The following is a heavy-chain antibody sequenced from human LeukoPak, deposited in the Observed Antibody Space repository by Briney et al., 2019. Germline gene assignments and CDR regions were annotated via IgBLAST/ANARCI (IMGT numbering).Heavy chain of an antibody. Sequence: PGGSLRLSCAASGFTFSGYWMTWGRQAPGKGLEWVSGISGSGGSTYYADSVKGRFTISRDNSKNTLYLQMNSLRAEDTAVYYCAKGPQSTYYYYMDVWGKGTTVTVSS. CDR3: AKGPQSTYYYYMDV. J-gene: IGHJ6*03. CDR2: ISGSGGST. V-gene: IGHV3-23*01. CDR1: GFTFSGYW. D-gene: IGHD2-2*01.